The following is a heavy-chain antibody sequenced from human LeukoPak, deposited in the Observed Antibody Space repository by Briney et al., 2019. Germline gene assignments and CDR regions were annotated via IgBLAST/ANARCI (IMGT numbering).Heavy chain of an antibody. CDR3: AKDRSYFGSASGTNYYCGMDV. CDR1: GFTFSSHA. V-gene: IGHV3-23*01. CDR2: ISGSGGST. D-gene: IGHD3-10*01. Sequence: GGSLRLSCAASGFTFSSHAMSWVRQAPGKGLEWVSAISGSGGSTYYADSVKGRFTISRDKTNNPLYLQMNSLRAEDTAVYYCAKDRSYFGSASGTNYYCGMDVGGQGTRLSV. J-gene: IGHJ6*02.